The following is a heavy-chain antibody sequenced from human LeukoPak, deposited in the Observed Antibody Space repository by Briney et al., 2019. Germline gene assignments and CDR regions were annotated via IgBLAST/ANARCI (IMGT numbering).Heavy chain of an antibody. CDR1: GGSISSSSYY. CDR2: IYYSGST. Sequence: KPSETLSLTCTVSGGSISSSSYYWGWIRQPPGKGLEWIGSIYYSGSTNYNPSLKSRVTISVDTSKNQFSLKLSSVTAADTAVYYCARPSGGYCTNGVRRQFDPWGQGTLVTVSS. J-gene: IGHJ5*02. CDR3: ARPSGGYCTNGVRRQFDP. D-gene: IGHD2-8*01. V-gene: IGHV4-39*01.